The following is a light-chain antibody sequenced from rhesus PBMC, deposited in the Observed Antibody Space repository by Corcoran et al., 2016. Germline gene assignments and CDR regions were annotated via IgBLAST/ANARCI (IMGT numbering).Light chain of an antibody. J-gene: IGKJ3*01. Sequence: DIQMTQSPSSLSAPVGDRVTITCRASENVNNYLHWYQQKPGKAPKLLIYKASTFQSGVPSRFSGSVSGTDYPFTIRRLQPEDVATYYCQHGYGTPFTFGPGTKLDIK. CDR2: KAS. CDR1: ENVNNY. CDR3: QHGYGTPFT. V-gene: IGKV1-74*01.